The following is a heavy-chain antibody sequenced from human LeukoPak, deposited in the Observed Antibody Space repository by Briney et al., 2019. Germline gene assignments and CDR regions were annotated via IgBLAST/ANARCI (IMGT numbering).Heavy chain of an antibody. CDR2: NYYNQNI. D-gene: IGHD4-11*01. CDR1: GSSISSNNYY. Sequence: SETLSLNCTVSGSSISSNNYYWSWIRQPPGKGLEWIGYNYYNQNINYNPSLKSRVTISVDTSKNQFSLKLRYVTAADTAVYYCARYDYSYYWAFDNWGQGTLVTVSS. V-gene: IGHV4-61*05. J-gene: IGHJ4*02. CDR3: ARYDYSYYWAFDN.